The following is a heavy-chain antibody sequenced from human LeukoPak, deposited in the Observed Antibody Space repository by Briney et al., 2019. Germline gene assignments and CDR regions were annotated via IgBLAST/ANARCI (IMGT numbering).Heavy chain of an antibody. J-gene: IGHJ3*02. Sequence: SVKVSCKTSGFTFSTSAVQWVRQARGQRLEWIGWIIVGSGATNYAQSLQGRFTITRDMSTNTAYMELGSLGAEDSAVYYCAAELYGVYTDCCTFHIWGQGTMVTVSS. D-gene: IGHD3-16*01. CDR2: IIVGSGAT. CDR1: GFTFSTSA. CDR3: AAELYGVYTDCCTFHI. V-gene: IGHV1-58*01.